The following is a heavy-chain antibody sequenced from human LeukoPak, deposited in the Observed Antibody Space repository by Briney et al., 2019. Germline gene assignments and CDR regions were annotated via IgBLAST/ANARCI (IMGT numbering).Heavy chain of an antibody. CDR2: ISSSSSYI. CDR1: GFTFSSYS. J-gene: IGHJ6*03. Sequence: GGSLRLSCAASGFTFSSYSMNWVRQAPGKGLEWVSSISSSSSYIYYADSVKGRFTISRDNAKNSLYLQMNSLRAEDTAVYYCASHLRYYYYYMDVWGKGTTVTVSS. V-gene: IGHV3-21*01. D-gene: IGHD4-17*01. CDR3: ASHLRYYYYYMDV.